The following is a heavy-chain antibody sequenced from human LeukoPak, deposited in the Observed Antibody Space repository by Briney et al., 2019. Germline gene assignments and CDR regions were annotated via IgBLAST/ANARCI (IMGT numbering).Heavy chain of an antibody. D-gene: IGHD6-13*01. Sequence: PGRSLRPSCAASGLTFSSYGMHWVRQAPGKGLEWVAVISYDGSNKYYADSVKGRFTISRDNSKNTLYLQMNSLRAEDTAVYYCAKDQYSSSWNQIDYWGQGTLVTVSS. V-gene: IGHV3-30*18. CDR3: AKDQYSSSWNQIDY. CDR1: GLTFSSYG. J-gene: IGHJ4*02. CDR2: ISYDGSNK.